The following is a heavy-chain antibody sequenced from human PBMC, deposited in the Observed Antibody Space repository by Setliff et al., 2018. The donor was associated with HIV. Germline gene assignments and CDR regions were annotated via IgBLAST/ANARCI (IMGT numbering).Heavy chain of an antibody. J-gene: IGHJ6*03. CDR1: GGTFSSYA. CDR3: ATIPRPSYHYYYYLDV. D-gene: IGHD6-6*01. Sequence: SVKVSCKASGGTFSSYAITWGRQAPGQGLEWMGGIIPIFGTANYAQKFQGRVTIIADKSTSTAYMELSSLRSEDTAVYYCATIPRPSYHYYYYLDVWGKGTTVTVSS. V-gene: IGHV1-69*06. CDR2: IIPIFGTA.